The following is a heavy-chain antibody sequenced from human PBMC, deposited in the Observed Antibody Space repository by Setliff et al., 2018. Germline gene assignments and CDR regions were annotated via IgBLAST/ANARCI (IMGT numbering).Heavy chain of an antibody. D-gene: IGHD3-10*01. CDR2: IYVTEST. Sequence: PSETLSLTCTVSGDSISNYYWNWIRQPAGKGLEWIGRIYVTESTKYNPSLKSRATLSIDTSKNQFSLKLGSVTAADAALYYCAASRAYTGAVEEWFLLKTFDFWGQGSPVTVS. CDR1: GDSISNYY. CDR3: AASRAYTGAVEEWFLLKTFDF. J-gene: IGHJ4*02. V-gene: IGHV4-4*07.